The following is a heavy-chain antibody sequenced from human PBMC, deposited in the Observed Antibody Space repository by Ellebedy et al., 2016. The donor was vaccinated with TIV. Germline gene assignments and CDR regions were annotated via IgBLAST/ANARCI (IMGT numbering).Heavy chain of an antibody. Sequence: GESLKISCAASGFTFSSYAMSWVRQAPGKGLEWVSAISGSGGSTYYADSVKGRFTISRDNSKNTLYLQMNSLRAEDTAVYYCAKDHYGDYPTSYYFDYWGQGTLVTVSS. V-gene: IGHV3-23*01. J-gene: IGHJ4*02. CDR2: ISGSGGST. D-gene: IGHD4-17*01. CDR3: AKDHYGDYPTSYYFDY. CDR1: GFTFSSYA.